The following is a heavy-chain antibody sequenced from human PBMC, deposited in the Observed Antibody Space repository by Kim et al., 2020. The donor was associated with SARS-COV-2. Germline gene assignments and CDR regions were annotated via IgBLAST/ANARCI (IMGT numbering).Heavy chain of an antibody. J-gene: IGHJ4*02. CDR1: GFTFSSYA. Sequence: GGSLRLSCSASGFTFSSYAMHWVRQAPGKGLEYVSAISSNGGSTYYADSVKGRFTISRDNSKNTLYLQMSSLRAEDTAVYYCVKDSSQVTMVRGVISDPYYYFDYWGQGTLVTVSS. CDR2: ISSNGGST. D-gene: IGHD3-10*01. V-gene: IGHV3-64D*06. CDR3: VKDSSQVTMVRGVISDPYYYFDY.